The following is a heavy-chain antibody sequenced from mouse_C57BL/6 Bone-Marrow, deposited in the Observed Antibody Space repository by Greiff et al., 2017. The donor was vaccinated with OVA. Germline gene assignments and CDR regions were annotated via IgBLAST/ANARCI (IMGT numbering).Heavy chain of an antibody. Sequence: EVNVVESGGGLVKPGGSLKLSCAASGFTFSDYGMHWVRQAPEKGLEWVAYISSGSSTIYYADTVKGRFTISRDNAKNTLFLQMTSLRSEDTAMYYCARPSKGWYFDVWGTGTTVTVSS. CDR1: GFTFSDYG. D-gene: IGHD1-3*01. CDR2: ISSGSSTI. CDR3: ARPSKGWYFDV. J-gene: IGHJ1*03. V-gene: IGHV5-17*01.